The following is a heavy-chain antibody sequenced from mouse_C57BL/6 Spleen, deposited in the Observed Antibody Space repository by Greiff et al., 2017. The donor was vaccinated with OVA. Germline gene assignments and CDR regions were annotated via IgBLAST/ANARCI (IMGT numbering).Heavy chain of an antibody. CDR3: ARGYGYDHWFAY. Sequence: VQLQESGAELVKPGASVKMSCKASGYTFTSYWITWVKQRPGQGLEWIGDIYPGSGSTNYNEKFKSKATLTVDTSSSTAYMQLSSLTSEDSAVYYCARGYGYDHWFAYWGQGTLVTVSA. J-gene: IGHJ3*01. CDR1: GYTFTSYW. CDR2: IYPGSGST. V-gene: IGHV1-55*01. D-gene: IGHD2-2*01.